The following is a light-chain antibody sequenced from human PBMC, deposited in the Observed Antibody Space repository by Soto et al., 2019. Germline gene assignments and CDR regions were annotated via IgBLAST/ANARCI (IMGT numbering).Light chain of an antibody. CDR3: SSYTNSNTLPV. CDR1: SGDFGGYNY. CDR2: GVT. Sequence: QSVLTQPASVSGSPGQSITISCTGTSGDFGGYNYVSWYQQHPGKAPQLLIYGVTNRPSGASNRFPGSKSGNTASLTISGLQADDEADYYCSSYTNSNTLPVFGTGTRSPS. J-gene: IGLJ1*01. V-gene: IGLV2-14*03.